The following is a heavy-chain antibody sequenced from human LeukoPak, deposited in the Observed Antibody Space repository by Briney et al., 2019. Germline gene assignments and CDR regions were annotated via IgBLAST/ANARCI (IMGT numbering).Heavy chain of an antibody. CDR1: GGSFSGYY. V-gene: IGHV4-59*10. Sequence: SETLSLTCAVYGGSFSGYYWSWIRQPPGKGLEWIGRIHTSGSTNYNPSLKSRVTVSVDTSKNQFSMKLSFVTAADTAVYYCARGKVVAGTPGQNSWDYWGQGTLVTVSS. CDR2: IHTSGST. CDR3: ARGKVVAGTPGQNSWDY. J-gene: IGHJ4*02. D-gene: IGHD6-19*01.